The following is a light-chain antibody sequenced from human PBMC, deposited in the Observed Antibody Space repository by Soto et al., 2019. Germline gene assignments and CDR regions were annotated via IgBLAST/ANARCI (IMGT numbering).Light chain of an antibody. V-gene: IGLV2-14*03. CDR3: SSYSSRNTHV. J-gene: IGLJ1*01. CDR2: DVS. CDR1: SSDVGGYNY. Sequence: QSALTQPASVSGSPGQSITISCTGTSSDVGGYNYVSWYQQHPGKAPKLMIYDVSNRPSGVSNRFSGSKSGNTASLTISGLQAEDEADYYGSSYSSRNTHVFGTGTKVTVL.